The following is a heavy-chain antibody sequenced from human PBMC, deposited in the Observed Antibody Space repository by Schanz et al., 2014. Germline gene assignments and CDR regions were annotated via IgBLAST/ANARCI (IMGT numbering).Heavy chain of an antibody. D-gene: IGHD2-8*01. J-gene: IGHJ3*01. V-gene: IGHV3-23*01. CDR1: GFTFSTYA. CDR2: ISGSSRTI. Sequence: EVKLLESGGTLVRPGGSLRLSCAASGFTFSTYAMAWVRQAPGKGLEWVSYISGSSRTIYYADSMKGRFTISRDDSKNTLFLQMNSLETEGTAVYYCTTDNGHFAFDFWGQGTMVTVSS. CDR3: TTDNGHFAFDF.